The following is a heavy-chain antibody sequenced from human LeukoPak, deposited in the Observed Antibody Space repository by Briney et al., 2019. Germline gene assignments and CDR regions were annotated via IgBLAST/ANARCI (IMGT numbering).Heavy chain of an antibody. V-gene: IGHV3-30*04. Sequence: GRSLRLSCAASGFTFSSYAMHWVRQAPGKGLEWVAVISYDGSNKYYADSVKGRFTISRDNSKNTLYLQMNSLRAEDTAVYYCASAYYDFWGGYSYNFDYWGQGTLVTVSS. CDR2: ISYDGSNK. CDR3: ASAYYDFWGGYSYNFDY. J-gene: IGHJ4*02. CDR1: GFTFSSYA. D-gene: IGHD3-3*01.